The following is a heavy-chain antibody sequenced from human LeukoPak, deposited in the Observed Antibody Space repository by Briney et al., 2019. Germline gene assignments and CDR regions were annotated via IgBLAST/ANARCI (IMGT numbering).Heavy chain of an antibody. J-gene: IGHJ3*02. V-gene: IGHV3-64*01. CDR3: ARSPFAASNAFDI. CDR2: ISSNGGST. D-gene: IGHD3-16*01. CDR1: GLTFSSYA. Sequence: GGSLRLSCAASGLTFSSYAMHWVRQAPGKGLEYVSAISSNGGSTYYANSVKGRFTISRDNSKNTLYLQMGSLRAGDMAVYYCARSPFAASNAFDIWAKGQWSPSLQ.